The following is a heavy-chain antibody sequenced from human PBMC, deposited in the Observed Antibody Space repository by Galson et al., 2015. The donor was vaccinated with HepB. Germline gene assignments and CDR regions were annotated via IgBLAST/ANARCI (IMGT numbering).Heavy chain of an antibody. CDR3: ARIVVNYYGSGVRRNYFDY. J-gene: IGHJ4*02. V-gene: IGHV2-70*11. CDR1: GFSLSTSGMC. D-gene: IGHD3-10*01. Sequence: PALVKPTQTLTLTCTFSGFSLSTSGMCVSWIRQPPGKALEWLARIDWDDDKYYSTSLKTRLTISKDTSKNQVVLTMTNMDPVDTATYYCARIVVNYYGSGVRRNYFDYWGQGTLVTVSS. CDR2: IDWDDDK.